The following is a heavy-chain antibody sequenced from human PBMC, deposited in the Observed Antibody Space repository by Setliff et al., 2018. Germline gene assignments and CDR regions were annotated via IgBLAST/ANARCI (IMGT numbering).Heavy chain of an antibody. CDR3: ARGLEGEDYFYYMDV. Sequence: SETLSLTCTVSGGSITSGSFFWGWIRQSPGRGLEWIGSALDDGRASYNESFEGRVTISVDTSKNQFSLKLTSVTAADTAVYYCARGLEGEDYFYYMDVWGKGNTVTVSS. CDR2: ALDDGRA. J-gene: IGHJ6*03. V-gene: IGHV4-39*07. CDR1: GGSITSGSFF. D-gene: IGHD2-21*01.